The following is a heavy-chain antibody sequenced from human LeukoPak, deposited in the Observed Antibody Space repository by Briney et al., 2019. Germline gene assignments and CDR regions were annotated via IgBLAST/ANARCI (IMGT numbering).Heavy chain of an antibody. CDR1: GFTFSSYA. Sequence: PGGSLRLSCAASGFTFSSYAMSWVRQPPGKGLEWVSCISASGGSTSYADSVKGRFTISRDNAKNTVYVQMNSLRVEDTAVYFCAKDRSGTIGPYSFDDWGQGTLVTVSS. J-gene: IGHJ4*02. CDR3: AKDRSGTIGPYSFDD. CDR2: ISASGGST. V-gene: IGHV3-23*01. D-gene: IGHD3-10*01.